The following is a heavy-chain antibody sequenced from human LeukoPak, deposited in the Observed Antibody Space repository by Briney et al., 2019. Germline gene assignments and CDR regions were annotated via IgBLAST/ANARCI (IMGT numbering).Heavy chain of an antibody. V-gene: IGHV1-18*01. Sequence: ASVKVSCKASGYTFTSYGISWVRKAPGQGLEWIGWISAYNGNTNYAQKLQGRVTMTTDTSTSTAYMELRSLRSDDTAVYYCARVSAYYYDSSGYYGLDYWGQGTLVTVSS. CDR1: GYTFTSYG. CDR3: ARVSAYYYDSSGYYGLDY. CDR2: ISAYNGNT. D-gene: IGHD3-22*01. J-gene: IGHJ4*02.